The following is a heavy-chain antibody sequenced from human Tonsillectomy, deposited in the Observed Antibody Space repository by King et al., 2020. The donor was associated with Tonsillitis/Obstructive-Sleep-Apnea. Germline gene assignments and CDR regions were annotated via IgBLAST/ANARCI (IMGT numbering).Heavy chain of an antibody. D-gene: IGHD3-16*02. V-gene: IGHV3-74*01. CDR1: GVTFSSYW. Sequence: VQLVESGGGLVQPGGSLRLSCSASGVTFSSYWMHWVRQAPGKGLVLVSRINSDGSSTNYAYSVTGRFTISRDNAKNTLYLQMNSLRAEDTAVYYCARDDYDYIWGSYRKVDYWGQGTLVTVSS. CDR2: INSDGSST. J-gene: IGHJ4*02. CDR3: ARDDYDYIWGSYRKVDY.